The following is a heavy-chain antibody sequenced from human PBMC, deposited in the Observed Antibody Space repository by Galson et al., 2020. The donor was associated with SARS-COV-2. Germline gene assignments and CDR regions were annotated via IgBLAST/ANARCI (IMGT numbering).Heavy chain of an antibody. V-gene: IGHV4-30-4*01. CDR1: GGSISSVDYY. J-gene: IGHJ4*02. D-gene: IGHD3-3*01. Sequence: ETSETLSLTCTVSGGSISSVDYYWSWIRQPPGKGLEWIGYIYYSGSTYYNPSLKSRVTISVDTSKNQFSLKLSSVTAADPAVYYCARGWSGYAFGYWGQGTLVTVSS. CDR2: IYYSGST. CDR3: ARGWSGYAFGY.